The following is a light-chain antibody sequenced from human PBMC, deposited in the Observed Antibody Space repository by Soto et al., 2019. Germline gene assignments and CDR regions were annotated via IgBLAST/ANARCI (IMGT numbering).Light chain of an antibody. CDR2: SNN. Sequence: QSVLTQPPLASGTPGQRVTISCSGSSSKIGSNTVNWYQQLPGTAPKLLIYSNNQRPSGAPDRFSGSKSGTSASLAICGLQSEDEADYYCAAWDDSLNGYVFGTGTKVTVL. CDR3: AAWDDSLNGYV. V-gene: IGLV1-44*01. CDR1: SSKIGSNT. J-gene: IGLJ1*01.